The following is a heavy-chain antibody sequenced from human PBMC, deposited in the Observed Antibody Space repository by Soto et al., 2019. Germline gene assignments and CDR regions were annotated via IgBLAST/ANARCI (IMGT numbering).Heavy chain of an antibody. CDR1: GYTLTELS. CDR2: FDPEDGET. J-gene: IGHJ1*01. CDR3: ATDSYVFWSGYYTGTYFTH. V-gene: IGHV1-24*01. Sequence: GSSVKVPCKVSGYTLTELSMHLVRQAPGEGLEWMGGFDPEDGETIYAQKFQGRVTMTEDTSTDTAYMELSSLRSEDTAVYYCATDSYVFWSGYYTGTYFTHWGQGTLVTVSS. D-gene: IGHD3-3*01.